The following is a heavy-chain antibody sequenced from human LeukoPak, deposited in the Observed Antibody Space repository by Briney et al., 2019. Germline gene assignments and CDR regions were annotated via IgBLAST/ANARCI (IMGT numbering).Heavy chain of an antibody. J-gene: IGHJ3*02. V-gene: IGHV3-53*01. CDR1: GFTFSSYA. Sequence: GGSLRLSCAASGFTFSSYAMSWVRQAPGKGLEWVSVIYSGGSTYYADSVKGRFTISRDNSKNTLYLQMNSLRAEDTAVYYCARDGSSVNAFDIWGQGTMVTVSS. D-gene: IGHD6-6*01. CDR2: IYSGGST. CDR3: ARDGSSVNAFDI.